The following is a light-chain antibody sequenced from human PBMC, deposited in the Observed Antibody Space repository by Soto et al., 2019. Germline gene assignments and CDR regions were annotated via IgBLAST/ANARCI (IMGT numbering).Light chain of an antibody. CDR2: AAS. V-gene: IGKV1-39*01. CDR1: QSISSW. J-gene: IGKJ1*01. Sequence: IQMNQSPSTLSASVGDRVTITCRASQSISSWLAWYQQKPGKAPKLLIYAASSLQSGVPSRFSGSGSGTDFTLTISSLQPEDFATYYCQQSYSALWGTCGQGTKVDI. CDR3: QQSYSALWGT.